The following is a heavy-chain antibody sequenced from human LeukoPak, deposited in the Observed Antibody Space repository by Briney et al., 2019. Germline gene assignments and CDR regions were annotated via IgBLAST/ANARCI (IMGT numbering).Heavy chain of an antibody. Sequence: SETLSLTCAVSGGSISSSNWWSWVRQPPGKGLEWIGEIYHSGSTNYNPSLKSRVTISVDKSENQFSLKLSPVTAADTAVYYCARSPSGSYPIDYWGQGTLVTVSS. J-gene: IGHJ4*02. D-gene: IGHD1-26*01. CDR3: ARSPSGSYPIDY. CDR2: IYHSGST. V-gene: IGHV4-4*02. CDR1: GGSISSSNW.